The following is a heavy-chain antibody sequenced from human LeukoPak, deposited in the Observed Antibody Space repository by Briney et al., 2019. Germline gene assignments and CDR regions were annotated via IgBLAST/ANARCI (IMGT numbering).Heavy chain of an antibody. CDR1: GFSVSTNY. V-gene: IGHV3-53*01. Sequence: GGSLRLSCAASGFSVSTNYMTWVRQAPGKGLEWVSVIYSGGDAYYADSVKGRFTISRDNSKNTLHLAMNNLRVEDTAVYYCARSFSSGWSDYWGQGTLVAVAS. CDR2: IYSGGDA. J-gene: IGHJ4*02. CDR3: ARSFSSGWSDY. D-gene: IGHD6-19*01.